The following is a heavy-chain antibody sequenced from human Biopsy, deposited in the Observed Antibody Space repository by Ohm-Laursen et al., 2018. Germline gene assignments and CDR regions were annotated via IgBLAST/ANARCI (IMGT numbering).Heavy chain of an antibody. CDR3: ARDNIPYCTSTSCDLFGMDV. D-gene: IGHD2-2*01. Sequence: PPGTLSLTCTVSGGSISGYHWSWTRKSPGKGLEWLAYISYTGGITSNPSLNGRATMSLDTSKNQFSLRLIYVTAADTAAYYCARDNIPYCTSTSCDLFGMDVWGQGTTVTVSS. J-gene: IGHJ6*02. CDR2: ISYTGGI. CDR1: GGSISGYH. V-gene: IGHV4-59*01.